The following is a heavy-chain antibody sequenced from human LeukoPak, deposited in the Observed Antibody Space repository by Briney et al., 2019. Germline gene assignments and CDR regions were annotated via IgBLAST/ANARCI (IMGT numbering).Heavy chain of an antibody. CDR2: INHSGST. CDR1: GFTFNSYW. CDR3: ARGRYDFWSGYYVLIDY. V-gene: IGHV4-34*01. Sequence: GSLRLSCAASGFTFNSYWMSWVRQPPGKGLEWIGEINHSGSTNYNPSLKSRVTISVDTSKNQFSLKLSSVTAADTAVYYCARGRYDFWSGYYVLIDYWGQGTLVTVSS. J-gene: IGHJ4*02. D-gene: IGHD3-3*01.